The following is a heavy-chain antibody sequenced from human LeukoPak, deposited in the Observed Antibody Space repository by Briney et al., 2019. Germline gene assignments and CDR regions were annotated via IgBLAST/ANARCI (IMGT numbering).Heavy chain of an antibody. Sequence: PSETLSLTCAVYGGSFSGYYWSWIRQPPGKGLEWIGEINHSGSTNYNPSLKSRVTISVDKSKNQFSLKLSSVTAADTAVYYCARGGLVLRYFDWSTGFDPWGQGTLVTVSS. V-gene: IGHV4-34*01. CDR2: INHSGST. CDR1: GGSFSGYY. D-gene: IGHD3-9*01. J-gene: IGHJ5*02. CDR3: ARGGLVLRYFDWSTGFDP.